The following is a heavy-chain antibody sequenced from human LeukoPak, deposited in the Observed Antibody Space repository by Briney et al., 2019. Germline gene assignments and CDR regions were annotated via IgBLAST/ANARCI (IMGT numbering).Heavy chain of an antibody. CDR2: IYYSGST. CDR1: GGSISSYY. CDR3: ARASNDAFDI. J-gene: IGHJ3*02. Sequence: PSETLSLTCTVSGGSISSYYWSWIRQPPGKGLEWIGYIYYSGSTNYSPSLKSRVTISVDTSKNQFSLKLSSVTAADTAVYYCARASNDAFDIWGQGTMVTVSS. V-gene: IGHV4-59*01.